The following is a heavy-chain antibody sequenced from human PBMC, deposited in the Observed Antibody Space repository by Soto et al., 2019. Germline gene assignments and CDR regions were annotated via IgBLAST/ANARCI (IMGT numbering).Heavy chain of an antibody. J-gene: IGHJ4*02. CDR2: ISYDGSNK. CDR1: GFTFSSYA. D-gene: IGHD4-17*01. Sequence: QVQLVETGGGVVQPGRSLRLSCAAAGFTFSSYAMHWVRQAPGKGLEWVAVISYDGSNKYYADSVKGRFTISRDNSKNTLYLQMNSRRAEDTAVYYCARDRQRFAVTTSGDFDYWGQGTLVTVSS. V-gene: IGHV3-30-3*01. CDR3: ARDRQRFAVTTSGDFDY.